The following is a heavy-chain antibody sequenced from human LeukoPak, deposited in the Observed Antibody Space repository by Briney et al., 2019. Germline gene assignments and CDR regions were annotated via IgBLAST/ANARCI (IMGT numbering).Heavy chain of an antibody. V-gene: IGHV3-23*01. CDR3: AKDPVGYCSSTSCYPSDY. Sequence: GGSLRLSCAASGFTFSSYAMSWVRQAPGKGLEWVSAISGSGGSTYYADSVKGRFTISRDNSKNTLYLQMNSLRAEDTAVYYCAKDPVGYCSSTSCYPSDYWGQGTLVTVSS. CDR1: GFTFSSYA. CDR2: ISGSGGST. J-gene: IGHJ4*02. D-gene: IGHD2-2*01.